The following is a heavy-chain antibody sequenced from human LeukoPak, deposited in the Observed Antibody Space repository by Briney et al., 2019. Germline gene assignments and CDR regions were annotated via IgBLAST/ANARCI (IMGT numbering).Heavy chain of an antibody. CDR2: ISAYNGNT. CDR3: ARENGLEWLLSPMDY. J-gene: IGHJ4*02. CDR1: GYTFTSYG. V-gene: IGHV1-18*01. Sequence: ASVKVSCKASGYTFTSYGISWVRQAPGQGLEWMGWISAYNGNTNYAQKLQGRVTMTTDTSTSTAYMELRSLRSDDTAVYYCARENGLEWLLSPMDYWGQGTLVTVSS. D-gene: IGHD3-3*01.